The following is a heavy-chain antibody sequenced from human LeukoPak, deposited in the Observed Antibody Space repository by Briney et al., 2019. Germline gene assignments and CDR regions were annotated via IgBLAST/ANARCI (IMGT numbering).Heavy chain of an antibody. J-gene: IGHJ4*02. D-gene: IGHD5-24*01. CDR1: GFTFSSYT. Sequence: QPGGSLRLSCAASGFTFSSYTMSWVRPAPGKGLEWVAELSGSGGRTYYADSVNGRFTISRDNSKNTLYLQMNSLSAEDTAVYYCAIVQLAQGVTDWGQGTLVTVSS. V-gene: IGHV3-23*01. CDR2: LSGSGGRT. CDR3: AIVQLAQGVTD.